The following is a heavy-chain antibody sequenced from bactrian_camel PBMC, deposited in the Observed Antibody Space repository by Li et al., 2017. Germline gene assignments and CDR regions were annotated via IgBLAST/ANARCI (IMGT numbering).Heavy chain of an antibody. D-gene: IGHD7*01. Sequence: HVQLVESGGGSVQAGGSLRLACSPSGYTPSITCMGWFRQFPGKSGKEEREGVARIDNGGGNIYYTDSAKDRFTISVDNAKNTLYLQMNSLEPEDTATYYCAAGRLRGGRCGVMSGRFPDFAYYGQGTQVTVS. V-gene: IGHV3S1*01. CDR2: IDNGGGNI. CDR1: GYTPSITC. CDR3: AAGRLRGGRCGVMSGRFPDFAY. J-gene: IGHJ6*01.